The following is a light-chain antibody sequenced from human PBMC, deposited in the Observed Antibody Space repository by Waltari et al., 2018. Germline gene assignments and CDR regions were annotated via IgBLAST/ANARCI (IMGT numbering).Light chain of an antibody. CDR1: QGIGND. CDR2: AAS. Sequence: DIQMSQSPSSLSASVGDRVTITCRASQGIGNDLGWYQQKPGKAPKRLIYAASSLQPGVPSSFSGSGSGTEFTLTISSPEPDDFASYYCLQYNSYPWTFGQGTKVEIK. J-gene: IGKJ1*01. V-gene: IGKV1-17*01. CDR3: LQYNSYPWT.